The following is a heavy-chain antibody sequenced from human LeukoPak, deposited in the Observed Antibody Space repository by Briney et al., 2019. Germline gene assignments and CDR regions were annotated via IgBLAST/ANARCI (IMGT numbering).Heavy chain of an antibody. J-gene: IGHJ3*02. CDR2: IIPIFGTA. CDR3: ARRGPSDAFDI. Sequence: AASVKVSCKASGGTFSSYAISWVRQAPGQGLEWMGGIIPIFGTANYAQKFQGRVTITADESTSTAYMELSSLRSEDTAVYYCARRGPSDAFDIWGQGTMVTVSS. CDR1: GGTFSSYA. V-gene: IGHV1-69*01.